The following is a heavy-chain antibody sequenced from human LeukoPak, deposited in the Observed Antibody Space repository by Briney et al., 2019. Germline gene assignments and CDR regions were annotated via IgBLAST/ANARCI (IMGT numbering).Heavy chain of an antibody. D-gene: IGHD3-9*01. V-gene: IGHV4-59*12. CDR3: ARDGPGDDILTGYYKGYYYYMDV. CDR1: GGSISSYY. Sequence: PSETLSLTCTVSGGSISSYYWSWIQQPPGKGLEWIGYIYYSGSTNYNPSLKSRVTISVETSKNQFSLKLSSVTGADTAVYYCARDGPGDDILTGYYKGYYYYMDVWGKGTTVTISS. CDR2: IYYSGST. J-gene: IGHJ6*03.